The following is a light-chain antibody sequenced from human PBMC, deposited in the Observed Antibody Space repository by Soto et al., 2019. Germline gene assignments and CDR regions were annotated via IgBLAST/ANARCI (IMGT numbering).Light chain of an antibody. J-gene: IGLJ2*01. CDR3: ESWDVSLVV. Sequence: QSVLTQPPSASGTPGQRVTISCSGSSSNIGTNTVIWYQQLPGAAPKLLIYSDNQRPSGVPDRFSGSKSGTSASLAISGLQSEDEADYYCESWDVSLVVFGGGTKVTVL. CDR1: SSNIGTNT. V-gene: IGLV1-44*01. CDR2: SDN.